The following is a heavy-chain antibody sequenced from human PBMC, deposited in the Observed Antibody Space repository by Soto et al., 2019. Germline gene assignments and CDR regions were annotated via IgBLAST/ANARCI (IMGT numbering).Heavy chain of an antibody. J-gene: IGHJ6*02. CDR2: IYYSGST. V-gene: IGHV4-59*01. Sequence: SETLSLTCTVSGGSISSYYWSWIRQPPGKGLEWIGYIYYSGSTNYNPSLKSRVTISVDTSKNQFSLKLSSVTAADTAVYYCARYKSNYYYGMDVWGQGTTVTISS. CDR3: ARYKSNYYYGMDV. CDR1: GGSISSYY. D-gene: IGHD1-20*01.